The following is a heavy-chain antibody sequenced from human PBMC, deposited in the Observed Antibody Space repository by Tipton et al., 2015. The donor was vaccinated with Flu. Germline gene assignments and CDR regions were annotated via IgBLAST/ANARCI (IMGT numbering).Heavy chain of an antibody. Sequence: TLSLTCTVSGGSINSYYWSWIRQPPGKGLEWIGYLHYSGSTNYNPSLKSRVTISEGTSMNQFSLRLNSVTPADTAVYYCTRDRGYGYSGYFDYWGQGSLVTVSS. V-gene: IGHV4-59*01. CDR1: GGSINSYY. CDR2: LHYSGST. D-gene: IGHD3-22*01. J-gene: IGHJ4*02. CDR3: TRDRGYGYSGYFDY.